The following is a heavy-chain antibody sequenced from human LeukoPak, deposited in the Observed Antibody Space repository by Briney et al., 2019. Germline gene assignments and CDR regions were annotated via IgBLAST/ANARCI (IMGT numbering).Heavy chain of an antibody. D-gene: IGHD6-19*01. CDR3: AKAPASSGWSYFDY. CDR2: IYSGGST. J-gene: IGHJ4*02. CDR1: GFTVSSNY. V-gene: IGHV3-66*01. Sequence: GGSLRLSCAASGFTVSSNYMSWVRQAPGKGLEWVSVIYSGGSTYYADSVKGRFTISRDNSRNTLYLQMNSLRAEDTAVYYCAKAPASSGWSYFDYWGQGTLVTVSS.